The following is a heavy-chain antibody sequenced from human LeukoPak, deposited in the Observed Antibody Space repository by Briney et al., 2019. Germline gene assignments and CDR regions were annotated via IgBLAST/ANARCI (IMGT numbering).Heavy chain of an antibody. D-gene: IGHD4-17*01. Sequence: SETLSLTCAVYGGSFSGYYWSWIRQPPGKGLEWIGEINHSGSTNYNPSLKSRVTISVDTSKNQFSLKLSSVTAADTAVYYCARPAYGGNSGGDFQHWGQGTLVTVSS. V-gene: IGHV4-34*01. CDR2: INHSGST. CDR1: GGSFSGYY. J-gene: IGHJ1*01. CDR3: ARPAYGGNSGGDFQH.